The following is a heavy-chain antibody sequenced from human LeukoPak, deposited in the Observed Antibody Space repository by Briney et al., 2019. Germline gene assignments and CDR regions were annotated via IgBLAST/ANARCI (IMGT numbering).Heavy chain of an antibody. D-gene: IGHD6-6*01. J-gene: IGHJ4*02. Sequence: SETLPLTCTVSGGSISSSSYYWGWIRQPPGKGLEWIGSIYYSGSTYYNPSLKSRVTISVDTSKNQFSLKLSSVTAADTAVYYCARERIAARRGGDDYWGQGTLVTVSS. CDR3: ARERIAARRGGDDY. V-gene: IGHV4-39*02. CDR1: GGSISSSSYY. CDR2: IYYSGST.